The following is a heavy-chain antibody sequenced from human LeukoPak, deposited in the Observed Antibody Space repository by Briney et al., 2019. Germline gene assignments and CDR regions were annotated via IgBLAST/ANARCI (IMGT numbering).Heavy chain of an antibody. D-gene: IGHD6-13*01. CDR3: AKAPYSSNWNLYFDN. V-gene: IGHV3-23*01. CDR1: GGSISSYY. Sequence: PSETLSLTCTVSGGSISSYYWSWIRQPPGKGLEWVSTISGSGYSTYYADSVKGRFTLSGDSSKNTLFLQMNSLRAEDTAVYYCAKAPYSSNWNLYFDNWGQGTLVTVSS. J-gene: IGHJ4*02. CDR2: ISGSGYST.